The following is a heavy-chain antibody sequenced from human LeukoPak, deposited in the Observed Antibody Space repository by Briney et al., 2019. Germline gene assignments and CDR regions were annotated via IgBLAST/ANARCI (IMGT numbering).Heavy chain of an antibody. CDR3: AKDGREITIFGVVPGAFDI. D-gene: IGHD3-3*01. J-gene: IGHJ3*02. CDR2: IRYDGSNK. Sequence: GGSLRLSCAASGFTFSSYGMHWVRQAPGKGLEWVAFIRYDGSNKYYADSVKGRFTISRDNSKNTLYLQMNRLRAEDTAVYYCAKDGREITIFGVVPGAFDIWGQGTMVTVSS. V-gene: IGHV3-30*02. CDR1: GFTFSSYG.